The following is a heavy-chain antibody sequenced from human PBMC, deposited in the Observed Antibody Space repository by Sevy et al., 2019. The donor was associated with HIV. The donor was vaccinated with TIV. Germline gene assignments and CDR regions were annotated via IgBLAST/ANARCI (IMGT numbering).Heavy chain of an antibody. CDR3: ARQLFPGYYYMDV. D-gene: IGHD2-21*01. CDR2: ISSSSSYT. J-gene: IGHJ6*03. V-gene: IGHV3-11*06. CDR1: GFTFSDYY. Sequence: GGSLRLSCAASGFTFSDYYMSWIRQAPGKGLEWVSYISSSSSYTNYADSVKGRFTISRDNARNSLYLQMNSLRAEDTAVYYCARQLFPGYYYMDVWGKGTTVTVS.